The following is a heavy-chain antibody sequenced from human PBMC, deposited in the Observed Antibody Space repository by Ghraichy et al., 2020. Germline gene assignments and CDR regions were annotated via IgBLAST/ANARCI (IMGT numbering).Heavy chain of an antibody. CDR2: INSDGSST. J-gene: IGHJ4*02. CDR1: GFTFSNYW. Sequence: GGSLRLSCAASGFTFSNYWMHWVRQAPGKGLVWVSRINSDGSSTSYADSVKGRFTISRDNAKNTLFLQMNSLRAEDTAVYYCVRDGDYYDSSGYYCPFDYWGQGTLVTVSS. CDR3: VRDGDYYDSSGYYCPFDY. D-gene: IGHD3-22*01. V-gene: IGHV3-74*01.